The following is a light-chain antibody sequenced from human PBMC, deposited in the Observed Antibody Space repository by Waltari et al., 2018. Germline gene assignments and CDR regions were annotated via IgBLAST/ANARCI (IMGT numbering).Light chain of an antibody. J-gene: IGKJ2*01. CDR1: QSISNW. V-gene: IGKV1-5*03. CDR3: QQYNTYSS. Sequence: DIQMTQSPSSTSAAVGDRVNIPCRTSQSISNWLAWYHQKPGKAPNLLIYKASILKSGVPSRFGGSGSGTQFTLTISSLQPGDFATYYCQQYNTYSSFGQGTKLEIK. CDR2: KAS.